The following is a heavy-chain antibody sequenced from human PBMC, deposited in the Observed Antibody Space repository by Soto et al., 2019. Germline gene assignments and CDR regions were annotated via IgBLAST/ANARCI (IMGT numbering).Heavy chain of an antibody. CDR2: IWKDGSNK. Sequence: PGGSLRLSCAVSGFTFSSYGMHWVRQSPGEGLAWVAVIWKDGSNKYYADSVKGRFTISRDNSKNTLYLQMNSLRAEDTAAYYCARDGSEGISIFGVVIGGYYYGMDVWGQGTTVTVSS. CDR3: ARDGSEGISIFGVVIGGYYYGMDV. CDR1: GFTFSSYG. V-gene: IGHV3-33*01. J-gene: IGHJ6*02. D-gene: IGHD3-3*01.